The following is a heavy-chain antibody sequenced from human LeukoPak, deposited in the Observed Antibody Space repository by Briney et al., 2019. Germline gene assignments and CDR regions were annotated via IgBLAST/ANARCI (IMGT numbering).Heavy chain of an antibody. J-gene: IGHJ4*02. CDR3: AKAEGYDILTGLDY. CDR2: ISGNGGST. D-gene: IGHD3-9*01. Sequence: GGSLRLSCVASGFSFSSYVMNWVRQAPGTGLEWVSAISGNGGSTYYADSVKGRFTISRDNSKNTLYLQMNSLRTEDTAVYYCAKAEGYDILTGLDYWGQGTLVTVSS. V-gene: IGHV3-23*01. CDR1: GFSFSSYV.